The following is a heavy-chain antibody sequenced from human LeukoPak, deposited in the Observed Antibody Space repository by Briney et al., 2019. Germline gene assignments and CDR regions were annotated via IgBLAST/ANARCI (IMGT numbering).Heavy chain of an antibody. CDR2: ISGSGGST. CDR1: GFTFSSYA. D-gene: IGHD3-3*01. J-gene: IGHJ4*02. V-gene: IGHV3-23*01. CDR3: AKDPPPYYDFWSGWSGIVY. Sequence: GGSLRLSCAASGFTFSSYAMSWVRQAPGKGLEWVSAISGSGGSTYYADSVKGRFTISRDNSKNTLYLQMNSLRAEDTAVYYCAKDPPPYYDFWSGWSGIVYWGQGTLVTVSS.